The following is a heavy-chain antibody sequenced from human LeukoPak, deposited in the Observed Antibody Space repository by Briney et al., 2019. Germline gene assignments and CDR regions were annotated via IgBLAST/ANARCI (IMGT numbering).Heavy chain of an antibody. J-gene: IGHJ4*02. CDR1: GGSISSYY. CDR2: IYTSGST. V-gene: IGHV4-4*09. CDR3: ARFSSSWYYFDY. D-gene: IGHD6-13*01. Sequence: SETLSLTCTVSGGSISSYYWSWIRQPPGKGLEWIGYIYTSGSTNYNPSLKSRVTILVDTSKNQFSLKLSSVTAADTAVYYCARFSSSWYYFDYWGQGTLVTVSS.